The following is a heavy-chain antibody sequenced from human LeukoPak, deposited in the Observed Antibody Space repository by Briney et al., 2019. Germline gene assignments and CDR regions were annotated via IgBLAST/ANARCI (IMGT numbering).Heavy chain of an antibody. CDR1: GFTFSSYW. CDR2: INTDGSST. V-gene: IGHV3-74*01. Sequence: GGSLRLSCAASGFTFSSYWMHGVRQAPGKGLVWVSRINTDGSSTSYADSVKGRFTISRDNAKNTLYLQMNSLRAEDTAVYYCARSTYYYDSSGYYYFDYWGQGTLVTVSS. D-gene: IGHD3-22*01. J-gene: IGHJ4*02. CDR3: ARSTYYYDSSGYYYFDY.